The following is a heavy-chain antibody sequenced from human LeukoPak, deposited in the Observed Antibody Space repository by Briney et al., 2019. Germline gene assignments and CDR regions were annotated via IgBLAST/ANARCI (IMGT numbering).Heavy chain of an antibody. V-gene: IGHV4-59*01. Sequence: SETLSLTSTVSGGSISSYYWSWIRQPPGKGLEWIGYNYYSGSTNDNPSLKSRVTISVDTSKNQFSLKLSSVTAADTAVYYCARNELPETYYYYGMDVWGQGTTVTVSS. CDR3: ARNELPETYYYYGMDV. D-gene: IGHD1-26*01. CDR1: GGSISSYY. CDR2: NYYSGST. J-gene: IGHJ6*02.